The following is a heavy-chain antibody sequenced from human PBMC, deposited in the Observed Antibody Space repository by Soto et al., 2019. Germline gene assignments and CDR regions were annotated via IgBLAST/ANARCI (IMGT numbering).Heavy chain of an antibody. CDR3: ARSERRLGQAHYYYYYMDV. Sequence: GESLKISCKGSGYSFTSYWIGWVRQMPGKGLEWMGIIYPGDSDTRYSPSFQGQVTISADKSISTAYLQWSSLKASDTAMYYCARSERRLGQAHYYYYYMDVWGKGTTVTVSS. CDR2: IYPGDSDT. CDR1: GYSFTSYW. V-gene: IGHV5-51*01. D-gene: IGHD3-16*01. J-gene: IGHJ6*03.